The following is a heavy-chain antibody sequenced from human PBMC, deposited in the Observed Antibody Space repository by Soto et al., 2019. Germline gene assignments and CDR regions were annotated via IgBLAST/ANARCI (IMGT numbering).Heavy chain of an antibody. CDR2: IYSGGST. J-gene: IGHJ4*02. V-gene: IGHV3-66*01. D-gene: IGHD6-19*01. Sequence: GGSLRLSCAASGFTVSSNYMSWVRQAPGKGLEWVSVIYSGGSTYYADSVKGRFTISRDNSKNTLYLQMNSLRAEDTAVYYCARAHEWLVPADEYYFDYWGQGTLVTVSS. CDR3: ARAHEWLVPADEYYFDY. CDR1: GFTVSSNY.